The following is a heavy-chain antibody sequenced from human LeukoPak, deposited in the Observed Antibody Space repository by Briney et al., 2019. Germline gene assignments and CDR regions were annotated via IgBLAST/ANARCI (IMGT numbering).Heavy chain of an antibody. Sequence: ASVKVSCKASGYTFTSYAMHWVRQAPGQRLEWMGWINAGNGNTKYSQEFQGRVTITRDTSASTAYMELSSLRSEDMAVYYCARAFGYCSGGSCYDDAFDIWGQGTMVTVSS. D-gene: IGHD2-15*01. J-gene: IGHJ3*02. V-gene: IGHV1-3*03. CDR1: GYTFTSYA. CDR3: ARAFGYCSGGSCYDDAFDI. CDR2: INAGNGNT.